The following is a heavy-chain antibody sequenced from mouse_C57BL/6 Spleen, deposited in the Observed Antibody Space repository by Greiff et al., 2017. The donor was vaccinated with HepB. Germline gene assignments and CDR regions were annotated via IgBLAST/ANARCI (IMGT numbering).Heavy chain of an antibody. CDR2: IDPSDSYT. Sequence: VQLQQPGAELVMPGASVKLSCKASGYTFTSYWMHWVKQRPGQGLEWIGEIDPSDSYTNYNQKFKGKSTLTVDKSSSTAYMQLSSLTSEDSAVYYCARANGGGFDYWGQGTTLTVSS. J-gene: IGHJ2*01. V-gene: IGHV1-69*01. CDR3: ARANGGGFDY. CDR1: GYTFTSYW.